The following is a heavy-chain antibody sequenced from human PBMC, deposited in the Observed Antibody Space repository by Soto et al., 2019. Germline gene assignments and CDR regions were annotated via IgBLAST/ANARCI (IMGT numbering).Heavy chain of an antibody. Sequence: EVQLVESGGGLVQPGGSLRLSCAASGFTFSSYWMHWVRQAPGKGLVWVSRINSDGSRTXYADSVKGRFTISRDNAKXXXXXXXXXXXXXXXXXXXXXXXXELPDYWGQGTLVTVSS. CDR1: GFTFSSYW. CDR3: XXXXELPDY. D-gene: IGHD1-26*01. CDR2: INSDGSRT. J-gene: IGHJ4*02. V-gene: IGHV3-74*01.